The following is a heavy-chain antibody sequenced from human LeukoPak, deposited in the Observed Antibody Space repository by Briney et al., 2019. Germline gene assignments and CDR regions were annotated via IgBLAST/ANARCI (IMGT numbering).Heavy chain of an antibody. CDR1: GYTFTSYD. CDR3: ARVAKDYVWGSYLYYFDY. V-gene: IGHV1-8*01. Sequence: ASVKVSCTASGYTFTSYDINWVRQATGQGLEWMGWMNPNSGNTGYAQKFQGRVTMTRNTSISTAYMELSSLRSEDTAVYYCARVAKDYVWGSYLYYFDYWGQGTLVTVSS. J-gene: IGHJ4*02. D-gene: IGHD3-16*02. CDR2: MNPNSGNT.